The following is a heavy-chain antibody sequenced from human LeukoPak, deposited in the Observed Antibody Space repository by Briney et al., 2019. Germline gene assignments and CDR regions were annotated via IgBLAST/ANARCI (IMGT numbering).Heavy chain of an antibody. D-gene: IGHD1-14*01. CDR1: GGSLSGFS. Sequence: SETLSLTPAVYGGSLSGFSWSWIRQPPGKGLEWIAEINHSGSTNYNPSLKSRVTISVDTSKNQFSLKLSSVTAADTAVYYCASPHNAGAFDIWGQGTMVTVSS. CDR3: ASPHNAGAFDI. J-gene: IGHJ3*02. V-gene: IGHV4-34*01. CDR2: INHSGST.